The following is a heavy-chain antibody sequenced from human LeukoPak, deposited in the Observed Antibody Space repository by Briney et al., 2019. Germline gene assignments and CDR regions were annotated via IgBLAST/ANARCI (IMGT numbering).Heavy chain of an antibody. CDR1: GGSISSYY. D-gene: IGHD6-6*01. Sequence: PSETLSLTCTVSGGSISSYYWSWIRQPPGKGLEWIGYFSYSGSPNYNPSLKSRVTISVDTSKYQFSLNLSSVTAADTAVYYCARLIATRLDYWGQGTLVTVSS. J-gene: IGHJ4*02. CDR2: FSYSGSP. CDR3: ARLIATRLDY. V-gene: IGHV4-59*01.